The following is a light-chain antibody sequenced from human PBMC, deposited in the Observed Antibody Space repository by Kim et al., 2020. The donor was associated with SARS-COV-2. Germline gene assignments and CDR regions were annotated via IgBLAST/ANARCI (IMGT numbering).Light chain of an antibody. CDR2: GKN. CDR3: NSRDSSGNHVV. CDR1: SLRTQA. J-gene: IGLJ2*01. Sequence: ALGQTVRITCQGGSLRTQAASWYQQKPGQAPVLVIYGKNNRPSGIPDRFSGSSSGNTASLTITGAQAEDEADYYCNSRDSSGNHVVFGGGTQLTVL. V-gene: IGLV3-19*01.